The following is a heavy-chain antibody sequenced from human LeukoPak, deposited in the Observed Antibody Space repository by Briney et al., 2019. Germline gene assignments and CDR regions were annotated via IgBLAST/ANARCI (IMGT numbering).Heavy chain of an antibody. D-gene: IGHD6-19*01. CDR3: ARVAVAGTPFDY. V-gene: IGHV1-69*13. Sequence: ASVKVSCKASGGTFSKYTISWVRQRPGQGLEWMGGITPLFGTANYAQKFQGRVTITADESASTAYMELSSLRSEDTAVYYCARVAVAGTPFDYWGQGTLVTVSS. J-gene: IGHJ4*02. CDR1: GGTFSKYT. CDR2: ITPLFGTA.